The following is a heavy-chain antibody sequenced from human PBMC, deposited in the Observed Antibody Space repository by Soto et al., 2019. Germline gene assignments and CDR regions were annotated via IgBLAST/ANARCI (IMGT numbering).Heavy chain of an antibody. CDR1: GDTFTGDY. D-gene: IGHD1-20*01. CDR2: INPNSGGT. Sequence: SVKVACKAAGDTFTGDYMHWVRQAPGQGLEWMGWINPNSGGTNYAQKFQGRVTMTRDTSISTAYMELSRLRSDDTAVYYCARGGYNWTPNFDYWGQGTLVTVSS. J-gene: IGHJ4*02. V-gene: IGHV1-2*02. CDR3: ARGGYNWTPNFDY.